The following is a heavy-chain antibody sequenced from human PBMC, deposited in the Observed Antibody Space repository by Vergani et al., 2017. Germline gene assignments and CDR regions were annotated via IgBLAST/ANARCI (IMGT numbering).Heavy chain of an antibody. CDR2: ISSSSSTI. D-gene: IGHD1-26*01. J-gene: IGHJ5*02. Sequence: EVQLVESGGGLVQPGGSLRLSCAASGFTFSSYSMNWVRQAPGKGLEWVSYISSSSSTIYYADSVKGRFTISRDNAKNSLYLQMNSLRAEDTAVYYCARRGFNQCGDWFDPWGQGTLVTVSS. V-gene: IGHV3-48*01. CDR3: ARRGFNQCGDWFDP. CDR1: GFTFSSYS.